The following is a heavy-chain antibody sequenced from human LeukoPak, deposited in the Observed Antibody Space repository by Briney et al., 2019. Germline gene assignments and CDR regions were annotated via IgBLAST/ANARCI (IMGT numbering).Heavy chain of an antibody. CDR3: ARREYSSGGYYFDY. D-gene: IGHD6-19*01. CDR2: IYPADSDT. Sequence: GESLKISCQGSGYSFTNYWIGWVRQMPGKGLEWMGIIYPADSDTRYSPSFQGQVTISADKSISTAYLQWSSLKASDTAMYYCARREYSSGGYYFDYWGQGTLVTVSS. J-gene: IGHJ4*02. V-gene: IGHV5-51*01. CDR1: GYSFTNYW.